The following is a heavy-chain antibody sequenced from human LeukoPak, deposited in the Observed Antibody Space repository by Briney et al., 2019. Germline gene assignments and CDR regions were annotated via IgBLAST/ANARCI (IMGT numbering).Heavy chain of an antibody. CDR1: GFTLSSYS. D-gene: IGHD6-13*01. V-gene: IGHV3-21*01. J-gene: IGHJ6*03. Sequence: GGPLRLSCAASGFTLSSYSMNWVRQAPGKGLEWVSSISSSSSYIYYADSVKGRFTISRDNAKNSLYLQMNSLRAEDTAVYYCARAPEGIAAAGTSSMRYYYYMDVWGKGTTVTVSS. CDR2: ISSSSSYI. CDR3: ARAPEGIAAAGTSSMRYYYYMDV.